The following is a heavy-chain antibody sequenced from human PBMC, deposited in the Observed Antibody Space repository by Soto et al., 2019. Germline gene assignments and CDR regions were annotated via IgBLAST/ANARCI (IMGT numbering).Heavy chain of an antibody. CDR3: ASLDTQLSYGGNSPYYYYGMDV. J-gene: IGHJ6*02. D-gene: IGHD4-17*01. CDR2: IYYSGST. CDR1: GGSISSSSYY. Sequence: QLQLQESGPGLVKPSETLSLTCTVSGGSISSSSYYWGWIRQPPGKGLEWIGSIYYSGSTYYNPSLKSRVTISVDTSKNQFSLKLSSVTAADTAVYYCASLDTQLSYGGNSPYYYYGMDVWGQGTTVTVSS. V-gene: IGHV4-39*01.